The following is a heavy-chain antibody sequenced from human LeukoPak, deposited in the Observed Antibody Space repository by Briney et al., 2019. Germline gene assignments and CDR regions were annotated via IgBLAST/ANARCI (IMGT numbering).Heavy chain of an antibody. Sequence: GGSLRLSCAASGFTFSSYWMHWVRQAPGKGLEWVSAISGSGGSTYYADSVKGRFTISRDNSKNTLYLQMNSLRAEDTAVYYCAKRPRSGGTVFDPWGQGTLVTVSS. J-gene: IGHJ5*02. D-gene: IGHD2-15*01. CDR3: AKRPRSGGTVFDP. CDR2: ISGSGGST. V-gene: IGHV3-23*01. CDR1: GFTFSSYW.